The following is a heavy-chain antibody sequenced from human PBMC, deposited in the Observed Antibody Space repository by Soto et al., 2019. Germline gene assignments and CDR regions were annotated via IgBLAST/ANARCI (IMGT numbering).Heavy chain of an antibody. CDR1: GGSISSGGYY. D-gene: IGHD5-18*01. J-gene: IGHJ5*02. V-gene: IGHV4-31*03. CDR3: ARDQRYSYGNSDWFDP. CDR2: IYYSGST. Sequence: KTSETLSLTCTVSGGSISSGGYYWSWIRQHPGKGLEWIGYIYYSGSTYYNPSLKSRVTISVDTSKNQFSLKLSSVTAADTAVYYCARDQRYSYGNSDWFDPWGQGTLVTVSS.